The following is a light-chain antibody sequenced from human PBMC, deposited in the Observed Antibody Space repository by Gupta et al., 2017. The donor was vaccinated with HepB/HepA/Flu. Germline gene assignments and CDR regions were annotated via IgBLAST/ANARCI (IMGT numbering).Light chain of an antibody. J-gene: IGLJ1*01. CDR2: EVS. V-gene: IGLV2-18*02. Sequence: QSALTQPPSVSGSPGQSVTISCTGTSSDVGYYNGVSWYQQPPGTAPKLLIYEVSNRPSGVPDRFSGSKSGNTASLTISGLQAEDETDYYCSSYTRSSTDVFGTGTKVTVL. CDR3: SSYTRSSTDV. CDR1: SSDVGYYNG.